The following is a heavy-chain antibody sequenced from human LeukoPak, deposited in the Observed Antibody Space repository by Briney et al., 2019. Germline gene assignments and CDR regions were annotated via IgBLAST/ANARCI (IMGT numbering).Heavy chain of an antibody. CDR3: AKAYCTSTSCYTSDASDM. J-gene: IGHJ3*02. V-gene: IGHV3-23*01. Sequence: GGSLRLSCAASGFTFSTYAMTWVRQAPGKGLEWVSAISGSGVSTYDADSVKGRFTISRDNSKNTLYLQMHSLRVEDTAVYYCAKAYCTSTSCYTSDASDMWGQGTMVTVSS. CDR2: ISGSGVST. CDR1: GFTFSTYA. D-gene: IGHD2-2*02.